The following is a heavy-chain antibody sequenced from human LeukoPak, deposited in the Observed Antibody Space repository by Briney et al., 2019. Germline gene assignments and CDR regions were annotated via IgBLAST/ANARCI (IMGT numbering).Heavy chain of an antibody. V-gene: IGHV1-46*01. D-gene: IGHD3-10*01. CDR1: GYTFTSYY. CDR2: INPSGGST. CDR3: ARGRHISLVRGVIVPAAAGPFDY. J-gene: IGHJ4*02. Sequence: ASVKVSCKASGYTFTSYYMHWVRQAPGQGLEWMGIINPSGGSTSYAQKFQGRVTLTRDTSTGTVYMELSSLRSEDTAVYYCARGRHISLVRGVIVPAAAGPFDYWGQGTLVTVSS.